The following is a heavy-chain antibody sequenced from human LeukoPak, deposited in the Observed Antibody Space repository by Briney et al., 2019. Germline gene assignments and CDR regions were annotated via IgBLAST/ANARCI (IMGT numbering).Heavy chain of an antibody. V-gene: IGHV1-2*02. J-gene: IGHJ6*03. CDR3: AKDRYGDYEAPFHYYMDA. CDR1: GYTFTSYG. Sequence: ASVKVSCKASGYTFTSYGISWVRQAPGQGLEWMGWINPNSGVTNYAQKLQGRVTITRDTSIDTAYIQLSRLRSDDTAVYYCAKDRYGDYEAPFHYYMDAWGRGTTVTVSS. D-gene: IGHD5-12*01. CDR2: INPNSGVT.